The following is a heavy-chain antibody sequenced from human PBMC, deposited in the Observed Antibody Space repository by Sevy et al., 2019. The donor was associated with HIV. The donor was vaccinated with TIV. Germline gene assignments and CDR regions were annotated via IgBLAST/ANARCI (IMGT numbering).Heavy chain of an antibody. CDR2: IWSDGAYQ. D-gene: IGHD3-22*01. CDR1: GFTFSNYA. Sequence: GGSLRLSCAATGFTFSNYAMHWVRQAPGKGMEWVAIIWSDGAYQYHGDSVKGRFTISRDNSKNTQDLQMKNVRVEDTAVYYCARGGYYYDNAAYYALDSWGQGTLVTVSS. V-gene: IGHV3-33*01. J-gene: IGHJ4*02. CDR3: ARGGYYYDNAAYYALDS.